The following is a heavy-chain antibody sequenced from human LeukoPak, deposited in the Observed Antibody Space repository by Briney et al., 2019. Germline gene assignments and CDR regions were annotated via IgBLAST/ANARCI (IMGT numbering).Heavy chain of an antibody. CDR1: GFTFSSYA. CDR3: AKDTGEWGLGTRDFDY. J-gene: IGHJ4*02. Sequence: GGSLRLSCAASGFTFSSYAMSWVRQAPGKGLEWVSAISGSGGSTYYADSVKGRFTISRDNSKNTLYLQMNSLRAEDTAVYYCAKDTGEWGLGTRDFDYWGQGTLVTVSS. V-gene: IGHV3-23*01. D-gene: IGHD1-14*01. CDR2: ISGSGGST.